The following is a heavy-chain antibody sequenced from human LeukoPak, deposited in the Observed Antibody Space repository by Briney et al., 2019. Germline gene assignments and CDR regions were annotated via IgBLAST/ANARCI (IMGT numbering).Heavy chain of an antibody. J-gene: IGHJ4*02. V-gene: IGHV3-21*04. CDR1: GFTFSSYS. D-gene: IGHD6-13*01. CDR3: ARDRASSSPFDY. CDR2: ISSSSSYI. Sequence: GGSLRLSXAASGFTFSSYSMNWVRQAPGKGLEWVSSISSSSSYIYYADSVKGRFTISRDNAKNSLYLQMNSLRSDDTAVYYCARDRASSSPFDYWGQGTLVTVSS.